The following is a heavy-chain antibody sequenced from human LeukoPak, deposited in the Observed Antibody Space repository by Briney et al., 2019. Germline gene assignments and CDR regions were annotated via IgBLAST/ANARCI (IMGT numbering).Heavy chain of an antibody. D-gene: IGHD3-22*01. CDR1: GFTFSSYG. CDR3: ARDPTAYYDSSGYYLNTIDF. Sequence: GGSLRFSCAASGFTFSSYGMHWVRQAPGKGLEWVAVIWYDGSRKYYGESVKGRFTISRDNSKNTLYLQMNSLRAEDTAVYYCARDPTAYYDSSGYYLNTIDFWGQGTLVTVSS. V-gene: IGHV3-33*01. CDR2: IWYDGSRK. J-gene: IGHJ4*02.